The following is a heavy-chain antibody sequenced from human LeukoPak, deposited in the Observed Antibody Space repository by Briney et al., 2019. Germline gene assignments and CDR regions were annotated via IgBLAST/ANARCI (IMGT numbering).Heavy chain of an antibody. CDR1: GGSISSYY. CDR3: ARDVWFGAGRTFDY. D-gene: IGHD3-10*01. Sequence: SVTLSLTCTVSGGSISSYYWSWIRQPAGKGLEWIGRIYTSGSTNYNPSLKRRVTMSVDTSKNQFSLKLSSVTAADTAVYYCARDVWFGAGRTFDYWGQGTLVTVSS. J-gene: IGHJ4*02. CDR2: IYTSGST. V-gene: IGHV4-4*07.